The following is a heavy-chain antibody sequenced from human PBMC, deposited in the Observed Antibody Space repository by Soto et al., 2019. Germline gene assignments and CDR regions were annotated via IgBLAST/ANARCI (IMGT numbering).Heavy chain of an antibody. D-gene: IGHD3-10*01. CDR1: GGSIRGYY. CDR2: INDNGGT. CDR3: ARGRYSYETIYYKFYYSALDV. J-gene: IGHJ6*02. Sequence: SETLSLTCGVYGGSIRGYYWGWIRQSPGKGLEWIGDINDNGGTNYNPSLKSRVTTSLDTSKKQVSLMVSSVTAAGTAVYYCARGRYSYETIYYKFYYSALDVWGQGTTVTVSS. V-gene: IGHV4-34*01.